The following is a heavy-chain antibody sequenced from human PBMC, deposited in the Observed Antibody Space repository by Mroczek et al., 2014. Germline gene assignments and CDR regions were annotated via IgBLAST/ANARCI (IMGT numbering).Heavy chain of an antibody. J-gene: IGHJ3*02. CDR2: LSPGGYT. CDR3: AKEGHGDFNDAFDI. Sequence: ESGGGLVQPGGSLRLSCATSGITLSSNDMHWVRQAAGKGLEWVSCLSPGGYTFYTDSVKGRFTVSRDNANNFFYLQMDNLRAGDTAVYYCAKEGHGDFNDAFDIWGLGTMVTVSS. CDR1: GITLSSND. V-gene: IGHV3-13*01. D-gene: IGHD4-17*01.